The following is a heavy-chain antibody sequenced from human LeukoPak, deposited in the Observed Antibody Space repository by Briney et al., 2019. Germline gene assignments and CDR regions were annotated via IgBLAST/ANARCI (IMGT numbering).Heavy chain of an antibody. D-gene: IGHD2-15*01. CDR1: GGSIRSGDYY. J-gene: IGHJ3*02. V-gene: IGHV4-31*01. CDR3: ARYCSGGNCKGAFDI. CDR2: IYHSGST. Sequence: SETLSLTCTVSGGSIRSGDYYGSWIRQRPGEGLEWFGYIYHSGSTYYNPSLKSQFTISVDTSKDQFSLKLSSVTAADTAVYYCARYCSGGNCKGAFDIWGQGTMVTVSS.